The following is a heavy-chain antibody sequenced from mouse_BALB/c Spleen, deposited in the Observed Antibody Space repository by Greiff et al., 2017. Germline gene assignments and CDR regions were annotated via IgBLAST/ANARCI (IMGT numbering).Heavy chain of an antibody. CDR2: ISSGGSYT. J-gene: IGHJ4*01. V-gene: IGHV5-6-4*01. CDR1: GFTFSSYT. CDR3: TRDNGNYGGGAMDY. D-gene: IGHD2-1*01. Sequence: EVKLMESGGGLVKPGGSLKLSCAASGFTFSSYTMSWVRQTPEKRLEWVATISSGGSYTYYPDSVKGRFTISRDNAKNTLYLQMSSLKSEDTAMYYCTRDNGNYGGGAMDYWGQGTSVTVSS.